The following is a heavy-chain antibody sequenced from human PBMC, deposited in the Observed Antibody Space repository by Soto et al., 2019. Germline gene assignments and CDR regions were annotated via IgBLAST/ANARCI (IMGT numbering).Heavy chain of an antibody. V-gene: IGHV6-1*01. J-gene: IGHJ6*02. CDR2: TYFRAKWFN. CDR1: GDSVSSNSAA. D-gene: IGHD1-26*01. CDR3: GRDDLAVGYGMDV. Sequence: SQTLSLTCAISGDSVSSNSAAWNWIRQSPSRGLEWLGRTYFRAKWFNDYAVSVKGQISINPDTSKNQISLQLKSVTPDDTAVYYCGRDDLAVGYGMDVWGQGTTVTVS.